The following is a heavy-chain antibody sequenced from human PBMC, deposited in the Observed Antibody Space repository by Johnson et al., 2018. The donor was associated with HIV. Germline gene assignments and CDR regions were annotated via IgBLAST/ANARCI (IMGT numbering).Heavy chain of an antibody. CDR1: AFTFSSYA. Sequence: VQLVESGGGVVQPGRSLRLSGAASAFTFSSYAMSWVRQAPGKGLEWVSAISGSGGSTYYADSVKGIFTISRDNSKNTLYHQMNSLRAEDTAVYYCARTLRPGPDTFDIWGQGTMVTVSS. V-gene: IGHV3-23*04. D-gene: IGHD5-12*01. CDR3: ARTLRPGPDTFDI. CDR2: ISGSGGST. J-gene: IGHJ3*02.